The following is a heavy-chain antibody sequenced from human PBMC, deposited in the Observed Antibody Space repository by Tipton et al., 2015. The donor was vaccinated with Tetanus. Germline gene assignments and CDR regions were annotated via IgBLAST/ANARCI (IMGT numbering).Heavy chain of an antibody. D-gene: IGHD4-17*01. J-gene: IGHJ4*02. Sequence: WVRQAPGKGLEWVSTIIAGGGTTHYADSVKGRFTISRDNSKNALYLQMNSLRAEDTAVYYCAKLGAVTTPAYWGQGTLVTVSS. V-gene: IGHV3-23*01. CDR2: IIAGGGTT. CDR3: AKLGAVTTPAY.